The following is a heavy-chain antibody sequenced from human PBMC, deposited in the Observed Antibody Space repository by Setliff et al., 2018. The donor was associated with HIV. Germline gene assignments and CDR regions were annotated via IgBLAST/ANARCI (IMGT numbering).Heavy chain of an antibody. J-gene: IGHJ4*02. V-gene: IGHV3-66*02. CDR2: LYGSGDT. CDR3: ARSRPYNSALDY. Sequence: GSLRLSCAASGFTLSNTYMAWVRQAPGKRPEWVSTLYGSGDTYHADSVKGRFTLSRDTSKNTMYLQMNSLRREDTAMYYCARSRPYNSALDYWGQGTLVTVSS. CDR1: GFTLSNTY. D-gene: IGHD6-25*01.